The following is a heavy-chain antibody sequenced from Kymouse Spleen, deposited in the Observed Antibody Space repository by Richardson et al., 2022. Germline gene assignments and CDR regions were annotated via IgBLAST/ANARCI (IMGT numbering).Heavy chain of an antibody. V-gene: IGHV4-39*01. CDR1: GGSISSSSYY. D-gene: IGHD6-19*01. CDR2: IYYSGST. J-gene: IGHJ4*02. Sequence: QLQLQESGPGLVKPSETLSLTCTVSGGSISSSSYYWGWIRQPPGKGLEWIGSIYYSGSTYYNPSLKSRVTISVDTSKNQFSLKLSSVTAADTAVYYCARLYSSGPFDYWGQGTLVTVSS. CDR3: ARLYSSGPFDY.